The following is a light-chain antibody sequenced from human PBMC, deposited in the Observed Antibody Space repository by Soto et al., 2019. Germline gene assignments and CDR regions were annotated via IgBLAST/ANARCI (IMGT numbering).Light chain of an antibody. Sequence: EIVLTQSPGTLSLSPGERATLSCRASQSVSSNLAWYQQKPGQAPRLLFYGASTGATGIPARFSGSGSETYSTTTSSIQQAEVVAYYYYQQYNNWLGTFGQGTKVEIK. J-gene: IGKJ1*01. CDR1: QSVSSN. V-gene: IGKV3-15*01. CDR3: QQYNNWLGT. CDR2: GAS.